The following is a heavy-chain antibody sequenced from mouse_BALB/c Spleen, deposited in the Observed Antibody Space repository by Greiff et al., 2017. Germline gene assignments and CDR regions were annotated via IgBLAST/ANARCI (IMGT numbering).Heavy chain of an antibody. J-gene: IGHJ3*01. Sequence: DVMLVESGGGLVKPGGSLKLSCAASGFTFSSYTMSWVRQTPEKRLEWVATISSGGSYTYYPDSVKGRFTISRDNAKNTLYLQMSSLKSEDTAMYYCTREDSAWFAYWGQGTLVTVSA. CDR1: GFTFSSYT. CDR3: TREDSAWFAY. CDR2: ISSGGSYT. V-gene: IGHV5-6-4*01.